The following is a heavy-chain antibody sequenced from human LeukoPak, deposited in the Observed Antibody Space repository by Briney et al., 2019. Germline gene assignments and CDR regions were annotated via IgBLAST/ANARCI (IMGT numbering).Heavy chain of an antibody. Sequence: SETLSLTCAVSGGSISSSNWWSWVRQPPGKGLEWIGEIYHSGSTNYNPSLKSRVTISVDKSKNQFSLKLSSVTAADTAVYYCATEYGSSSDYYYYYMDVWGKGTTVTVSS. CDR2: IYHSGST. CDR1: GGSISSSNW. D-gene: IGHD6-6*01. J-gene: IGHJ6*03. V-gene: IGHV4-4*02. CDR3: ATEYGSSSDYYYYYMDV.